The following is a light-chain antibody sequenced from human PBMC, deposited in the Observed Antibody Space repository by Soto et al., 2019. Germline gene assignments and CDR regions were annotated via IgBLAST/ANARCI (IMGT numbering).Light chain of an antibody. CDR2: GHN. Sequence: QSVLTQPPSVSGAPGQTVTISCTGSSSNIGAGYEVHWYQQIPGTAPKLLISGHNNRPSGVPDRFFGSKSGTSASLTIIGLQAEDEADYYCQSYDNSLSGSGVFGGGTQLTVL. V-gene: IGLV1-40*01. CDR3: QSYDNSLSGSGV. J-gene: IGLJ3*02. CDR1: SSNIGAGYE.